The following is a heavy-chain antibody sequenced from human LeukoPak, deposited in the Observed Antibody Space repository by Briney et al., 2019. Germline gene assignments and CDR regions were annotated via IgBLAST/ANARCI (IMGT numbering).Heavy chain of an antibody. CDR3: ARSTGPIDY. D-gene: IGHD1-1*01. V-gene: IGHV6-1*01. Sequence: SQTFSLTCAISRDSVSSNSAAWNWIRQSPSRGLEWLGGTYYRSKWSTYYAVSVKSRISINRDTSKNQISLQLNSVTPEDMAVYYCARSTGPIDYWGQGTLVTVSS. CDR1: RDSVSSNSAA. CDR2: TYYRSKWST. J-gene: IGHJ4*02.